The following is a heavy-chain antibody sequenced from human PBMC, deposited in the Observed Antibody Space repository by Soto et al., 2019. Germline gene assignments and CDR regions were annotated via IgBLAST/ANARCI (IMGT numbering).Heavy chain of an antibody. J-gene: IGHJ6*02. Sequence: SETLSLTCTVSGGSISSGDYYWSWIRQPPGKGLEWIGYIYYSGSTYYNPSLKSRVTISVDTSKNQFSLKLSSVTAADTAVYYCARDYYGSGSYYGPNYYYGMDVWGQGTTVTVSS. V-gene: IGHV4-30-4*01. CDR1: GGSISSGDYY. D-gene: IGHD3-10*01. CDR2: IYYSGST. CDR3: ARDYYGSGSYYGPNYYYGMDV.